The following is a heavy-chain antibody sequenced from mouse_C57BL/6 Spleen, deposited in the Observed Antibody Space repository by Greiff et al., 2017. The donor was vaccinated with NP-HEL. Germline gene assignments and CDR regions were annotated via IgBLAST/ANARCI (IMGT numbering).Heavy chain of an antibody. J-gene: IGHJ2*01. CDR3: ARETMRGDY. CDR2: INPNNGGT. D-gene: IGHD2-4*01. V-gene: IGHV1-26*01. CDR1: GYTFTDYY. Sequence: EVQLQQSGPELVKPGASVKISCKASGYTFTDYYMNWVKQSHGKSLEWIGDINPNNGGTSYNQKFKGKATLTVDKSSSTAYMELRSLTSEDSAVYYCARETMRGDYWGQGTTLTVSS.